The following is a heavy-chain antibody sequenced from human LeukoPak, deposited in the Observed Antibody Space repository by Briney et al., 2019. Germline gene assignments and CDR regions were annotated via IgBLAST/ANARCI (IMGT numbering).Heavy chain of an antibody. CDR2: ISTSSGTI. Sequence: PGGSLRLSCAASGFTFSSYNMNWVRQAPGKGLEWVSYISTSSGTINYADSVKGRFTISRDNDKNSLYLQMNSLRDEDTAVYYCARDPGQYYYYYGMDVWGQGTTVTVSS. V-gene: IGHV3-48*02. CDR1: GFTFSSYN. J-gene: IGHJ6*02. D-gene: IGHD1-14*01. CDR3: ARDPGQYYYYYGMDV.